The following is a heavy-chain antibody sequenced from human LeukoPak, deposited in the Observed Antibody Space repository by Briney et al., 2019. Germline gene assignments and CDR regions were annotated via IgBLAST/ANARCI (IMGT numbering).Heavy chain of an antibody. V-gene: IGHV4-34*01. J-gene: IGHJ5*02. CDR3: ARGAMITFGGVIVTNWFDP. D-gene: IGHD3-16*02. Sequence: SETLSLTCAVYGGSFSGYYWSWIRQPPGKGLEWIGEINRSGSTNYNPSLKRRVTISVDTSNTQFSLKLSSVTAADTAVYYCARGAMITFGGVIVTNWFDPWGQGTLVTVSS. CDR2: INRSGST. CDR1: GGSFSGYY.